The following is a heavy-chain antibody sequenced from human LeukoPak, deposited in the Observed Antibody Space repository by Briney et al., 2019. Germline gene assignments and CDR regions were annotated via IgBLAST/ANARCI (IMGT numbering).Heavy chain of an antibody. J-gene: IGHJ4*02. CDR1: GYTFTGCY. Sequence: ASVKVSCKASGYTFTGCYIHWVRQAPGQGLEWMGWIDPNSGGTKYAQKFQGRVTMTRDTSISTAYMELSRLRSDDTAVYYCFGGGGCHSVKWGRGTLVTVSS. V-gene: IGHV1-2*02. CDR3: FGGGGCHSVK. D-gene: IGHD2-21*01. CDR2: IDPNSGGT.